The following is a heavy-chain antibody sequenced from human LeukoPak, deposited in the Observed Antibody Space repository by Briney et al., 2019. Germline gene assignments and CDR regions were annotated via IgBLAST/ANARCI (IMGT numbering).Heavy chain of an antibody. J-gene: IGHJ4*02. Sequence: ASVKVSCKASGYTFTSYYMHWVRQAPGQGLEWMGIINPSGGSTSYAQKFQGRVTMTRDMSTSTVYMELSSLRSEDTAVYYCARALIPDSSGYYYEDYWGQGTLVTVSS. D-gene: IGHD3-22*01. V-gene: IGHV1-46*01. CDR1: GYTFTSYY. CDR2: INPSGGST. CDR3: ARALIPDSSGYYYEDY.